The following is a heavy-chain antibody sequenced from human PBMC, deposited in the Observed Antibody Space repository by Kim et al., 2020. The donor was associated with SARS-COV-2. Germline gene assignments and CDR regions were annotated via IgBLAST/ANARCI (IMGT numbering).Heavy chain of an antibody. Sequence: GGSLRLSCAASGFTFSDYYMSWIRQAPGKGLEWVSYISSSGSTIYYADSVKGRFTISRDNAKNSLYLQMNSLRAEDTDVYYCAGDFDWLFHGSPSYGMDVWGQGTTVTVSS. CDR1: GFTFSDYY. CDR3: AGDFDWLFHGSPSYGMDV. J-gene: IGHJ6*02. CDR2: ISSSGSTI. D-gene: IGHD3-9*01. V-gene: IGHV3-11*01.